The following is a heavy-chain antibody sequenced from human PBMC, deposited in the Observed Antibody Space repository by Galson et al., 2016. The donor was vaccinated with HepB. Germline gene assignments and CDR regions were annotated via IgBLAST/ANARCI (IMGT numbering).Heavy chain of an antibody. CDR2: ISATGGST. V-gene: IGHV3-23*01. CDR3: AKDKPPYYADYASPFDV. D-gene: IGHD4-17*01. Sequence: SLRLSCAASGFTFTSYTMSWVRLAPGRGLEWVSTISATGGSTFYADSVKGRFIISRDDSENTLYLQVNSLGAEDTAVYFCAKDKPPYYADYASPFDVWGLGTMVTVSS. J-gene: IGHJ3*01. CDR1: GFTFTSYT.